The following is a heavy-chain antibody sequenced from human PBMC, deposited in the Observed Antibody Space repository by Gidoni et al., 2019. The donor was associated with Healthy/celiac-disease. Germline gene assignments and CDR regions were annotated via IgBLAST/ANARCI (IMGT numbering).Heavy chain of an antibody. V-gene: IGHV3-30-3*01. CDR3: ARGAYSSLRFYFDY. CDR2: ISYDGSNK. CDR1: GFTFSSYA. Sequence: QVQLVESGGGVVQPGRSLRLSCAASGFTFSSYAMHWVRQAPGKGLEWVAVISYDGSNKYYADSVKGRFTISRDNSKNTLYLQMNSLRAEDTAVYYCARGAYSSLRFYFDYWGQGTLVTISS. J-gene: IGHJ4*02. D-gene: IGHD6-13*01.